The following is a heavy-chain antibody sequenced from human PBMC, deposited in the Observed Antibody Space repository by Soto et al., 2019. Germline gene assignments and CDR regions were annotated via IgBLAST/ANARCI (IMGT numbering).Heavy chain of an antibody. V-gene: IGHV1-69*13. J-gene: IGHJ6*02. D-gene: IGHD4-17*01. CDR1: GGTFSSYA. Sequence: ASVKVSCKASGGTFSSYAISWVRQAPGQGLEWMGGIIPIFGTANYAQKFQGRVTITADESTSTAYMELSSLRSEDTAVYYCASWSPLVTTGYYYGMDVWGQGTTVTVSS. CDR2: IIPIFGTA. CDR3: ASWSPLVTTGYYYGMDV.